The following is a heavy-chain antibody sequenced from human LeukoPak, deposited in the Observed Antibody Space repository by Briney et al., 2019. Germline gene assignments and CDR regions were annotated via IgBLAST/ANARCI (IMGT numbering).Heavy chain of an antibody. Sequence: SGGSLRLSCAASGFTFSSYAMSWVRQAPGKGLEWVSAISGSGGSTYYADSVKGRFTISRDNSKNTLYLQMNSLRAEDTAVYYCAKNVGYCSSTSCPYNWFDPWGQGTLVAASS. CDR3: AKNVGYCSSTSCPYNWFDP. CDR2: ISGSGGST. D-gene: IGHD2-2*01. J-gene: IGHJ5*02. CDR1: GFTFSSYA. V-gene: IGHV3-23*01.